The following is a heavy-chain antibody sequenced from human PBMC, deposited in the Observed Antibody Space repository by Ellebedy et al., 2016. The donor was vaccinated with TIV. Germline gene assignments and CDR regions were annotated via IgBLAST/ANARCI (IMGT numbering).Heavy chain of an antibody. V-gene: IGHV3-15*01. CDR3: TTAPSPYCGGVCDGVDH. J-gene: IGHJ4*02. Sequence: GGSLRLXXAVSGFPVNSVQMSWVRQAPGRGLEWVGRIKTEAEGGTTDYVAPVNGRFIISREESESVVHLQMNSLKSEDTAMYYCTTAPSPYCGGVCDGVDHWGRGTRVTVSS. CDR1: GFPVNSVQ. CDR2: IKTEAEGGTT. D-gene: IGHD2-21*02.